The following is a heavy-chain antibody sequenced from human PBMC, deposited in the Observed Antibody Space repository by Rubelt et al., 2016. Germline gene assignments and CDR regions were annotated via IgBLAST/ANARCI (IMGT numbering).Heavy chain of an antibody. D-gene: IGHD3-16*01. CDR2: IDWDDDK. J-gene: IGHJ4*02. Sequence: QVTLRESGPALVKPTQTLTLTCTLSGFSLSTSGTCVSLIRQPPGKALEWLARIDWDDDKRYSPSLKSRLTITKDTSKNQVVLTMTNMDPVDTATYYCAHKQGAVFDYWGQGTLVTVSS. CDR1: GFSLSTSGTC. CDR3: AHKQGAVFDY. V-gene: IGHV2-5*08.